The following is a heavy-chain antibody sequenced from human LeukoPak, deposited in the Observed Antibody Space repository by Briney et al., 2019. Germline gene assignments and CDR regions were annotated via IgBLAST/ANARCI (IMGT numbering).Heavy chain of an antibody. J-gene: IGHJ5*02. V-gene: IGHV3-30*01. CDR3: ARDRQPPIEFDP. CDR1: GFTFSSYA. Sequence: PGRSLRLSCAASGFTFSSYAIQWVRQAPGKGLEWVAVISYDGSNKYYADSVKGRFTISRDNSKNTLYLQMNSLRAEDTAVYYCARDRQPPIEFDPWGQGTLVTVSS. CDR2: ISYDGSNK. D-gene: IGHD1-26*01.